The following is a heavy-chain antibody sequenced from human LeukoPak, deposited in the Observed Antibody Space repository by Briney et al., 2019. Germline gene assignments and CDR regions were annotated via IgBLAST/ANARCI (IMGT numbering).Heavy chain of an antibody. J-gene: IGHJ4*02. CDR3: ARRVGFTIFGVVTQFDY. CDR2: INHSGST. D-gene: IGHD3-3*01. CDR1: GGSFSGYY. V-gene: IGHV4-34*01. Sequence: KSSETLSLTCAVYGGSFSGYYWSWIRQPPGKGLEWIGEINHSGSTNYNPSLKSRVTISVDTSKNQFSLKLSSVTAADTAVYYCARRVGFTIFGVVTQFDYWGQGTLVTVSS.